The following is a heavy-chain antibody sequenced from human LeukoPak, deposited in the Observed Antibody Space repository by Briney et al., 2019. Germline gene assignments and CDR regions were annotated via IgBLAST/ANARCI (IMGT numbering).Heavy chain of an antibody. CDR2: IHEDGGDK. CDR1: GFTFSSYW. J-gene: IGHJ6*02. Sequence: PGGSLRLSCVVSGFTFSSYWMNWVRQAPGKGLEWVANIHEDGGDKYYVDSVKGRFTISRDNSKNTLYLQMNSLRAEDTAVYYCAKERRAAAGEYPVYYGMDVWGQGTTVTVSS. CDR3: AKERRAAAGEYPVYYGMDV. D-gene: IGHD6-13*01. V-gene: IGHV3-7*01.